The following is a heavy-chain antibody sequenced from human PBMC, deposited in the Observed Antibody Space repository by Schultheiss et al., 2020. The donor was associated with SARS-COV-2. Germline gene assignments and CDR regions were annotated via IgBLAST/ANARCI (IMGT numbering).Heavy chain of an antibody. V-gene: IGHV4-59*01. D-gene: IGHD3-3*01. CDR2: ISYTGSP. CDR3: ARDRYDFWSGYVSYWYFDL. Sequence: SETLSLTCSVSGSSITGFFWTWIRQPPGKGLEWIGYISYTGSPSYNPSLKSRVTFSLDTSKKQFSLRLNSVTAADTAVYYCARDRYDFWSGYVSYWYFDLWGRGTLVTVSS. CDR1: GSSITGFF. J-gene: IGHJ2*01.